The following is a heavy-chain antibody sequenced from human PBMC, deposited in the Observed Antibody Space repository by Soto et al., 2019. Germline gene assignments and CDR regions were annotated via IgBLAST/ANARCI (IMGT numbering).Heavy chain of an antibody. J-gene: IGHJ6*02. CDR1: GGSISSGGYS. V-gene: IGHV4-30-2*01. Sequence: PSETLSLTCAVSGGSISSGGYSWSWIRQPPGKGLEWIGYIYHSGSTYYNPSLKSRVTISVDRSKNQFSLKLSSVTAADTAVYYCARAHYGDYGYVLDFWGQGSSVIVSS. D-gene: IGHD4-17*01. CDR3: ARAHYGDYGYVLDF. CDR2: IYHSGST.